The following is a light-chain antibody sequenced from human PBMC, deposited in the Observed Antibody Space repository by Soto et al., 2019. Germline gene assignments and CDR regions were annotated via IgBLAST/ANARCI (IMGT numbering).Light chain of an antibody. Sequence: EIVMTQSPATLSVSPGERVTLSCRARQSVSSNLAWYQQKPGQAPRILIYGASTRATGIPARFSGSGSGTEFTLTISSLQSEDFAVYYCQQYNNWPLTFGGGTKVEIK. CDR3: QQYNNWPLT. CDR2: GAS. V-gene: IGKV3-15*01. CDR1: QSVSSN. J-gene: IGKJ4*01.